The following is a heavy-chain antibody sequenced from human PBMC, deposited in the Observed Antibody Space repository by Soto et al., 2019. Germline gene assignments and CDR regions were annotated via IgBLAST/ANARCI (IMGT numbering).Heavy chain of an antibody. D-gene: IGHD3-10*01. Sequence: PSETLALTCPVSGGSISSNTYCWGWIRQPPGKGLEWIVTICYSGSTYYNPSLKSRVTISVDTSKNHFSLKLSSVTAADTAVYYCASQLKGSYYINYFDYWGQGALVTVSS. CDR3: ASQLKGSYYINYFDY. CDR1: GGSISSNTYC. V-gene: IGHV4-39*02. CDR2: ICYSGST. J-gene: IGHJ4*02.